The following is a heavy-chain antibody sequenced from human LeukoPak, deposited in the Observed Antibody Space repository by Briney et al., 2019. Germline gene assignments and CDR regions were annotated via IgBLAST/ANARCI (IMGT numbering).Heavy chain of an antibody. Sequence: SVKVSCKASGGAFSSYAISWVRQAPGQGLEWMGGIIPIFGTANYAQKFQGRVTITADESTSTAYMELSSLRSEDTAVYYCARDRSDYSAGYFDYWGQGTLVTVSS. CDR3: ARDRSDYSAGYFDY. D-gene: IGHD4-17*01. J-gene: IGHJ4*02. CDR1: GGAFSSYA. CDR2: IIPIFGTA. V-gene: IGHV1-69*13.